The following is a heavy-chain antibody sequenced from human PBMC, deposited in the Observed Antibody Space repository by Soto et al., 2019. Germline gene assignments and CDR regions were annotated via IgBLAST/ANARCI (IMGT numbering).Heavy chain of an antibody. CDR1: GFTFSSYA. J-gene: IGHJ2*01. V-gene: IGHV3-23*01. CDR3: AKDLGPSKQLRYFDL. D-gene: IGHD3-10*01. Sequence: EVQLLESGGGLVQPGGSLRPSCAAPGFTFSSYAMSWVRQAPGKGLEWVSAISGSGGSTYYADSVKGRFTISRDNSKNTLYLQMNSLRAEDTAVYYCAKDLGPSKQLRYFDLWGRGTLVTVSS. CDR2: ISGSGGST.